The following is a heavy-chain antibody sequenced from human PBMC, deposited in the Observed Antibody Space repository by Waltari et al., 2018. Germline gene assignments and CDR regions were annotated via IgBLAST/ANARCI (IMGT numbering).Heavy chain of an antibody. CDR2: ISSGSSTI. V-gene: IGHV3-48*01. CDR3: ARDCGGDCYPISGAY. D-gene: IGHD2-21*02. J-gene: IGHJ4*02. CDR1: EFSPNTHS. Sequence: EMQRVESGGGLVQPGGSMRLYCEAPEFSPNTHSMYWVRQAPGKGLDWLSYISSGSSTIYYADSVKGRFTISRDNAKNSLFLQMTSLRTDDTAVYYCARDCGGDCYPISGAYWGQGTLVSVSS.